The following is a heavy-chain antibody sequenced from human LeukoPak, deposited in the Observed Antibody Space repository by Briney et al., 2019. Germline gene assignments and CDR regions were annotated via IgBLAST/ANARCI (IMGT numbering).Heavy chain of an antibody. D-gene: IGHD6-19*01. V-gene: IGHV3-23*01. CDR3: AKDRYSSGWYDY. CDR2: ISGSGGST. J-gene: IGHJ4*02. CDR1: GFMFSSYA. Sequence: GGSLRLSCAASGFMFSSYAMSWVRQAPGKGLEWVSAISGSGGSTYYADSVKGRFTISRDNSKNTLYLQMNSLRAEDAAVYCCAKDRYSSGWYDYWGQGTLVTVSS.